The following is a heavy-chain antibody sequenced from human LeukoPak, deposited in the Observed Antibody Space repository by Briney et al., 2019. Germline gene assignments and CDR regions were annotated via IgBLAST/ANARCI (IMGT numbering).Heavy chain of an antibody. Sequence: ASVKVSCKASGYTFTSYGISWVRQAPGKGLEWMGGFDPEDGETIYAQKFQGRVTMTEDTSTDTAYMELSSLRSEDTAVYYCATEGYDSSSWQGWFDPWGQGTLVTVSS. V-gene: IGHV1-24*01. CDR3: ATEGYDSSSWQGWFDP. CDR2: FDPEDGET. J-gene: IGHJ5*02. CDR1: GYTFTSYG. D-gene: IGHD6-13*01.